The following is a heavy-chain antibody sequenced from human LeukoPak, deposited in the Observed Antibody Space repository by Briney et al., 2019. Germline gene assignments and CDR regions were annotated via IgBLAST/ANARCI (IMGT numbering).Heavy chain of an antibody. Sequence: SETLSLTCAVYGGSFSGYYWSWIRQPPGKGLEWIGYIYYSGSTNYNPSLKSRVTISVDTSKNQFSLKLSSVTAADTAVYYCAGRYSGSLDYWGQGTLVTVSS. J-gene: IGHJ4*02. CDR3: AGRYSGSLDY. V-gene: IGHV4-59*01. D-gene: IGHD5-12*01. CDR2: IYYSGST. CDR1: GGSFSGYY.